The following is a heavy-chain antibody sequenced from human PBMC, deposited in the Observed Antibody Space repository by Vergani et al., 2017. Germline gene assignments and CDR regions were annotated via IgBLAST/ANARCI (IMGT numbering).Heavy chain of an antibody. D-gene: IGHD6-13*01. CDR3: ASYSSSWDYYYYYMDV. V-gene: IGHV4-39*07. CDR2: IYYSGST. CDR1: GGSISSSSYY. J-gene: IGHJ6*03. Sequence: QLQLQESGPGLVKPSETLSLTCTVSGGSISSSSYYWGWIRQPPGKGLEWIGSIYYSGSTNYNPSLKSRVTISVDTSKNQFSLKLSSVTAADTAVYCCASYSSSWDYYYYYMDVWGKGTTVTVSS.